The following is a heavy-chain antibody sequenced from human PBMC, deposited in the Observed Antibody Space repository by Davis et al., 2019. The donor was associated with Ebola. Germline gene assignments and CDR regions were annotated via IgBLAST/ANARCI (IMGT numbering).Heavy chain of an antibody. Sequence: GESLKISCAASGFTFSSYGMHWVRQAPGKGLEWVAVISYDGSNKYYADSVKGRFTISRDNSKNTLYLQMNSLRAEDTAVYYCAKEKRDSSSWSFDYWGQGTLVTVSS. J-gene: IGHJ4*02. CDR3: AKEKRDSSSWSFDY. CDR2: ISYDGSNK. V-gene: IGHV3-30*18. CDR1: GFTFSSYG. D-gene: IGHD6-13*01.